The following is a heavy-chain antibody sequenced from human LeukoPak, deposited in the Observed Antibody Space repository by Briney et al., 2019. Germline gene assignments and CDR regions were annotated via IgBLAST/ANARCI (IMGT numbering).Heavy chain of an antibody. CDR3: AKSGHSTSSWFDP. Sequence: PGGSLRLSCAASGFTFSSYAMTWVRQAPGKGLEWVSAVTGSSGGTYYADSVKGRFTISRDDSKSTLYLQMNSLRVEGTAVYYCAKSGHSTSSWFDPWGQGTLVIVSS. D-gene: IGHD6-6*01. CDR1: GFTFSSYA. J-gene: IGHJ5*02. CDR2: VTGSSGGT. V-gene: IGHV3-23*01.